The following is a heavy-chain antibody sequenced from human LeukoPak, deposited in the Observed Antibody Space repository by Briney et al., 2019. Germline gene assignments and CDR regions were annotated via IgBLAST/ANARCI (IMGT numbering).Heavy chain of an antibody. V-gene: IGHV4-59*01. CDR1: NGSMNTYY. J-gene: IGHJ4*02. CDR3: ARGGRRDGHNFGY. D-gene: IGHD5-24*01. Sequence: PSETLSLTCTVSNGSMNTYYWNWIRQPPRKGLEWIGYIYYSGSTNYNPSLKSRVTISVDTSKNQFSLKLSSVTAADTAVYYCARGGRRDGHNFGYWGQGTLVTVSS. CDR2: IYYSGST.